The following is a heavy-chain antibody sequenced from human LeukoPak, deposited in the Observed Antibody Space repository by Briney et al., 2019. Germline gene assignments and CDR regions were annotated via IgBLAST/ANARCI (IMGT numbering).Heavy chain of an antibody. CDR3: ARGVAVAGTSLSY. CDR2: INPNSGGT. V-gene: IGHV1-2*02. D-gene: IGHD6-19*01. J-gene: IGHJ4*02. CDR1: GYTFTGYY. Sequence: EASVKVSCKASGYTFTGYYMHWVRQAPGQGLEWMGWINPNSGGTNYAQKFQGRVTMTRDTSIGTAYMELSRLRSDDTAVYYCARGVAVAGTSLSYWGQGTLVTVSP.